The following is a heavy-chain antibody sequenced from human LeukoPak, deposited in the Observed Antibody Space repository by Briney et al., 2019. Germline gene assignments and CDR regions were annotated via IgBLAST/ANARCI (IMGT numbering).Heavy chain of an antibody. V-gene: IGHV4-38-2*02. CDR3: ARVSSSWYGRYFDY. CDR1: GYFISSGYY. CDR2: IYHSGST. D-gene: IGHD6-13*01. Sequence: PSETLSLTCTVSGYFISSGYYWGWIRQPPGKGLEWIGSIYHSGSTYYNPSLKSRVTISVDTSKNQFSLQLNSVTPEDTAVYYCARVSSSWYGRYFDYWGQGTLVTVSS. J-gene: IGHJ4*02.